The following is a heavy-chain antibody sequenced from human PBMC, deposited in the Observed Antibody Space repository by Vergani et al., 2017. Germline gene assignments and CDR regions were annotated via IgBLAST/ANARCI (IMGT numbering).Heavy chain of an antibody. D-gene: IGHD3-22*01. Sequence: EVQLVQSGAEVKKPGESLKISCKGSGYSFTSYWIGWVRQMPGKGLEWMGIIFPGDSDTRYSPSFQGQVTISGDKSISTAYLQWSSRKASDSAMYYCARSADSRGYYDVCDNWGQGTMVTVSS. V-gene: IGHV5-51*01. CDR2: IFPGDSDT. CDR3: ARSADSRGYYDVCDN. CDR1: GYSFTSYW. J-gene: IGHJ3*02.